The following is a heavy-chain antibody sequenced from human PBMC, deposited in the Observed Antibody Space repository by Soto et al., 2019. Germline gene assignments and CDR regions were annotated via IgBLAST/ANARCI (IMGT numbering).Heavy chain of an antibody. V-gene: IGHV3-30*18. CDR2: ISYDGSNK. D-gene: IGHD2-2*02. Sequence: SLILSCAASGVTFSSYGMHWVRQAPGKGLEWVAVISYDGSNKYYADSVKGRFTISRDNSKNTLYLQMNSLRAEDTAVYYCAKDGCSSTSCYRWNYWGQGTLVTVAS. J-gene: IGHJ4*02. CDR1: GVTFSSYG. CDR3: AKDGCSSTSCYRWNY.